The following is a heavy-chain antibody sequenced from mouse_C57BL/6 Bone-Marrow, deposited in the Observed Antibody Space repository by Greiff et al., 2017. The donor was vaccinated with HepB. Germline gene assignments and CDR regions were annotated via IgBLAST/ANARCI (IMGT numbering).Heavy chain of an antibody. CDR3: ARGEYYYGTWYFDV. CDR2: INPSTGGT. V-gene: IGHV1-42*01. Sequence: VQLQQSGPELVKPGASVKISCKASGYSFTGYYMNWVKQSPEKSLEWIGEINPSTGGTTYNQKFKAKATLTVDKSSSTAYMQLKSLTSEDSAVYYWARGEYYYGTWYFDVWGTGTMVTVSS. D-gene: IGHD1-1*01. CDR1: GYSFTGYY. J-gene: IGHJ1*03.